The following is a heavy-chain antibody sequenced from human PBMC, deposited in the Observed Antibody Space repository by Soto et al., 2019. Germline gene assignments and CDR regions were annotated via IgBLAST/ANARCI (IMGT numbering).Heavy chain of an antibody. J-gene: IGHJ5*02. CDR2: LCYSGRT. Sequence: QLQLQESGAGLLKPSETLSLTCSVSGGSISSGDYCCAWIRQAPGRGLEWIGSLCYSGRTNDSPSLKCRVTMSVDTSNNQFSLKLSSVTAADTAVYHCARQVTTSQGAPGLKWFDPWGQGSLVTVSS. V-gene: IGHV4-39*01. CDR3: ARQVTTSQGAPGLKWFDP. D-gene: IGHD3-22*01. CDR1: GGSISSGDYC.